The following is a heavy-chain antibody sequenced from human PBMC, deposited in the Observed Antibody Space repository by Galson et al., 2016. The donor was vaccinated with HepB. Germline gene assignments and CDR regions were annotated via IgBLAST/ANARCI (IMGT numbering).Heavy chain of an antibody. J-gene: IGHJ4*02. D-gene: IGHD4-23*01. V-gene: IGHV3-30*03. CDR3: ARGYGGNSLDC. Sequence: SLRLSCAASGFTFSFYGIHWVRQAPGKGLEWVAVISYDGSNKYYADSVKGRFTISRDNSKNTLYLQMNSLRDEDTAVYYCARGYGGNSLDCWSQGTLVTVSS. CDR2: ISYDGSNK. CDR1: GFTFSFYG.